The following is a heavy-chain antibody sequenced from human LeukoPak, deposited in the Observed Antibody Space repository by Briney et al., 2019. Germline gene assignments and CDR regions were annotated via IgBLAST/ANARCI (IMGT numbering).Heavy chain of an antibody. CDR2: IYYSGST. CDR1: GGSISSSSYY. CDR3: ARERSWYPLIYYDILTVPPSGNWFDP. Sequence: SETLPLTCTVFGGSISSSSYYWGWIRQPPGKGLEWIGIIYYSGSTYYNPSLKRRVTISVDTSKNQFSLKLSSVPAADTAVYYCARERSWYPLIYYDILTVPPSGNWFDPWGQGTLVTVSP. V-gene: IGHV4-39*07. D-gene: IGHD3-9*01. J-gene: IGHJ5*02.